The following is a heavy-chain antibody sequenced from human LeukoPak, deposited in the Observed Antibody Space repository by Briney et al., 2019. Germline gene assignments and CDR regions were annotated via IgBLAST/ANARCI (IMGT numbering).Heavy chain of an antibody. D-gene: IGHD2-2*01. CDR2: IRYDGSNK. Sequence: PGGSLRLSCAASGFTFSSYGMHWVRQAPGKGLEWVAFIRYDGSNKYYADSVKGRFTISRDNSKNTLYLQMNSLRAEDTAVYYCAKAPSRKVVVPAATPYFDYWSQGTLVTVSS. V-gene: IGHV3-30*02. CDR1: GFTFSSYG. J-gene: IGHJ4*02. CDR3: AKAPSRKVVVPAATPYFDY.